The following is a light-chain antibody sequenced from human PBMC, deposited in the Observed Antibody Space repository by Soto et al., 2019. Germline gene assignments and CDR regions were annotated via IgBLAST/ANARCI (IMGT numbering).Light chain of an antibody. V-gene: IGLV1-40*01. Sequence: QSVMTQPPSVTGAPGQRVTISCTGSSSNIGAGYDVHWYQQLPGTAPKLLIYDNSNRPSGVPDRFSGSKSGTSASLAITGLQADDEDDHYCQSSDSSLSGFYVFGTGTKLTVL. CDR1: SSNIGAGYD. J-gene: IGLJ1*01. CDR3: QSSDSSLSGFYV. CDR2: DNS.